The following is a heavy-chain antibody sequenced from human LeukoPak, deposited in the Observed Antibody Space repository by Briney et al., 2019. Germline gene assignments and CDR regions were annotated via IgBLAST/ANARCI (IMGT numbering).Heavy chain of an antibody. J-gene: IGHJ5*02. V-gene: IGHV4-39*01. Sequence: SEALSLTCTVSGGSISSSTYYWGWIRQPPGKGLEWIGSIYYSGSTYYNPSLKSRVAISVDTSKNQFSLKLSSVTAADTAVYYCARGSGPWGQGTLVTVSS. CDR1: GGSISSSTYY. CDR3: ARGSGP. D-gene: IGHD3-10*01. CDR2: IYYSGST.